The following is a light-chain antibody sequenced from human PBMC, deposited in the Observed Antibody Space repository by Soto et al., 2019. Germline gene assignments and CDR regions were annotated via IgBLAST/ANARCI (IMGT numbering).Light chain of an antibody. CDR1: NSNIGSHT. Sequence: QSVLTQPPSASGTPGQRVTMSCSGGNSNIGSHTVNWYQHLPGTAPTLLIFSNNQRPSGVPARFSGSKSGTSASLAITGLQTEDEADYYCQTYDNISDYVFGTGTKVTVL. CDR3: QTYDNISDYV. V-gene: IGLV1-44*01. CDR2: SNN. J-gene: IGLJ1*01.